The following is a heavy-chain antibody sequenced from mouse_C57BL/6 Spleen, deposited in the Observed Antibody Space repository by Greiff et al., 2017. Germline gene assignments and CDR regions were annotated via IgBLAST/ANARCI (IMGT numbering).Heavy chain of an antibody. V-gene: IGHV5-12*01. CDR2: ISNGGGST. D-gene: IGHD2-4*01. Sequence: EVQVVESGGGLVQPGGSLKLSCAASGFTFSDYYMYWVRQTPEKRLEWVAYISNGGGSTYYPDTVKGRFTISRDNAKNTLYLQMSRLKSEDTAMYYCARQDYYDAMDYWGQGTSVTVSS. CDR1: GFTFSDYY. CDR3: ARQDYYDAMDY. J-gene: IGHJ4*01.